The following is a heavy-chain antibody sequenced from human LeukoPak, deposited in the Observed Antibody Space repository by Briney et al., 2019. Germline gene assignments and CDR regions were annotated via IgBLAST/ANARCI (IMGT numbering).Heavy chain of an antibody. CDR2: LGGGDAGI. Sequence: GGSLRLSCSASGFTFSSYWMSWVRQTPGKGLEWVSTLGGGDAGIYYADSVYDRFTISRDKSKNTLYLQMNSLRVEDTAVYYCAKDRGSGWYFDYWGQGTLVTVSS. CDR1: GFTFSSYW. D-gene: IGHD6-19*01. J-gene: IGHJ4*02. V-gene: IGHV3-23*01. CDR3: AKDRGSGWYFDY.